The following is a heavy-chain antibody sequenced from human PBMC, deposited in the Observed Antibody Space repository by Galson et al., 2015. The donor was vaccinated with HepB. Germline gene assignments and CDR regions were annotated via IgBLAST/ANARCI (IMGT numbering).Heavy chain of an antibody. Sequence: AISGDSVSSNIATWNWVRQSPSRGLEWLGRTYYRSEWSNDYATSLKSRIVINPDTSKNQFSLQLNSVTPEDTAVYYCARGGSAVAGPGLDYWGQGTLVAVSS. V-gene: IGHV6-1*01. CDR1: GDSVSSNIAT. J-gene: IGHJ4*02. CDR3: ARGGSAVAGPGLDY. CDR2: TYYRSEWSN. D-gene: IGHD6-19*01.